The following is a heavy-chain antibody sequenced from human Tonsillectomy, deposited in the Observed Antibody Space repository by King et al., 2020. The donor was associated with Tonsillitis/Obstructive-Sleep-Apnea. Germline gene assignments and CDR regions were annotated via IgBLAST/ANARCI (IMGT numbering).Heavy chain of an antibody. Sequence: QLQESGPGLVKPSETLSLICTVSGGSISSSSYYWDWIRQPPGKGLEWIGNIYHSGSTYSNPSLKSRVTIPVDTSKNQFSLKLSSVTAADTAVYYCAGPFSCYESEFDYWGQGTLVTVSS. V-gene: IGHV4-39*01. CDR3: AGPFSCYESEFDY. CDR1: GGSISSSSYY. D-gene: IGHD5-12*01. J-gene: IGHJ4*02. CDR2: IYHSGST.